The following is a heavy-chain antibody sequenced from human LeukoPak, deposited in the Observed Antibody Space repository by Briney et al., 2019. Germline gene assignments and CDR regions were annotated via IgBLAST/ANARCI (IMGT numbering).Heavy chain of an antibody. CDR1: GFTFSSYA. CDR2: ISYDGSNK. V-gene: IGHV3-30-3*01. J-gene: IGHJ5*02. CDR3: ARGSGPP. Sequence: GGSLRLSCAASGFTFSSYAMHWVRQAPGKGLEWVAVISYDGSNKYYADSVKGRFTISRDNSKNTLYLQMNSLRAEDTAVYCCARGSGPPGGQGTLVTVSS. D-gene: IGHD2-15*01.